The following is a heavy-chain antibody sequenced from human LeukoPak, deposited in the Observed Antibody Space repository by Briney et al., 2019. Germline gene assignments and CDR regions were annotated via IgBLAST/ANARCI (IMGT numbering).Heavy chain of an antibody. CDR2: ISGSGGST. D-gene: IGHD6-13*01. CDR1: GFTFSSYA. CDR3: AKAAGVVIAAAGRFDY. V-gene: IGHV3-23*01. Sequence: PGGSLRLSCAASGFTFSSYAMSWVRQAPGKGLEWVSAISGSGGSTYYADSVKGRFTISRDNSKNTLYLQMNSLRAEDTAVYYCAKAAGVVIAAAGRFDYWGQGTLDTVSS. J-gene: IGHJ4*02.